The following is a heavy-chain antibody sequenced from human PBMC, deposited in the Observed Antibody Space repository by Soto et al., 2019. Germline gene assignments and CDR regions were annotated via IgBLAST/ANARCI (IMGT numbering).Heavy chain of an antibody. Sequence: EVQLLESGGGLVQPGGSLRLSCAASGFTFSSYAMSWVRQAPGKGLEWVSAISGSGGSTYYADSVKGRVTISRDNSKNTLYLQMNSLRAEDTAVYYYASRLKAITQRGYWGQGTLVTVSS. J-gene: IGHJ4*02. D-gene: IGHD1-20*01. V-gene: IGHV3-23*01. CDR2: ISGSGGST. CDR3: ASRLKAITQRGY. CDR1: GFTFSSYA.